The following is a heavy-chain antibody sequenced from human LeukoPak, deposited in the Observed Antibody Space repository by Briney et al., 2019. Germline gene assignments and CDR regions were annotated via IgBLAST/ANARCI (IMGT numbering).Heavy chain of an antibody. V-gene: IGHV3-66*01. D-gene: IGHD6-19*01. J-gene: IGHJ6*02. CDR3: ARDLTLAVAGTYYYYGMDV. CDR2: IYSGGST. Sequence: GGSLRLSCAASGSTVSSNYMSWVRQAPGKGLEWVSVIYSGGSTYYADSVKGRFTISRDNSKNTLYLQMNSLRAEDTAVYYCARDLTLAVAGTYYYYGMDVWGQGTTVTVSS. CDR1: GSTVSSNY.